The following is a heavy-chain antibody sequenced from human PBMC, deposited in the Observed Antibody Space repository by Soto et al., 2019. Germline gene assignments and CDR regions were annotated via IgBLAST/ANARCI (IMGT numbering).Heavy chain of an antibody. J-gene: IGHJ6*02. Sequence: QVQPVQSGDEVKKPGASVKVSCKASGYIFVNYGIAWVRQAPGQGLEWMGWISPYTGNTHSATKVQGRVIMTTDTSTSTAYMDLGSLTSDDTAVYYCVMVDNYVTPTPQDVWGQGTTVTVSS. D-gene: IGHD3-16*01. CDR1: GYIFVNYG. CDR3: VMVDNYVTPTPQDV. V-gene: IGHV1-18*01. CDR2: ISPYTGNT.